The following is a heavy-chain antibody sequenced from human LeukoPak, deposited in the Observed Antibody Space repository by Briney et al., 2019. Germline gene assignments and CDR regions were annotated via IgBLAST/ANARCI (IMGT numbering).Heavy chain of an antibody. CDR2: IYYSGST. Sequence: SETLSLTCTVSGRSISTYYWNWIRQPPGKGLECIGYIYYSGSTNYNPSLKSRVTISVDTSKNQFSLKLSSVTAADTAVYYCARAHQWELPSLGPHFDYWGQGTLVTVSS. CDR3: ARAHQWELPSLGPHFDY. D-gene: IGHD1-26*01. J-gene: IGHJ4*02. V-gene: IGHV4-59*01. CDR1: GRSISTYY.